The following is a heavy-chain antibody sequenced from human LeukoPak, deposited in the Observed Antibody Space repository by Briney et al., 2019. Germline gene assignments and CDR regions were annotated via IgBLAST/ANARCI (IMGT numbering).Heavy chain of an antibody. V-gene: IGHV1-69*06. J-gene: IGHJ4*02. CDR2: IIPIFGTA. CDR3: ARGGEMATNFDY. CDR1: GGTFSSYA. Sequence: ASVKVSCKASGGTFSSYAISWVRQAPGQGLEWMGGIIPIFGTANYAQKFQGRVTITADKSTSTAYMELSSLRSEDTAVYYCARGGEMATNFDYWGQGTLVTVSS. D-gene: IGHD5-24*01.